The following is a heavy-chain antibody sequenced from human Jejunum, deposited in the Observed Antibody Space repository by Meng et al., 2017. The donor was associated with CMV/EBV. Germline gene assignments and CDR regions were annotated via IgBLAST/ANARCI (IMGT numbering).Heavy chain of an antibody. CDR3: VREGKFAFGS. CDR2: ISSRGSSI. CDR1: GFNFRDYY. V-gene: IGHV3-11*01. J-gene: IGHJ5*02. Sequence: LSCAALGFNFRDYYMIWIRQAPGKGLEWLSSISSRGSSIYYAESLEGRFTISRDNAKRLLFLDMTSLTADDTAVYYCVREGKFAFGSWGQGTLVTVSS. D-gene: IGHD3-16*01.